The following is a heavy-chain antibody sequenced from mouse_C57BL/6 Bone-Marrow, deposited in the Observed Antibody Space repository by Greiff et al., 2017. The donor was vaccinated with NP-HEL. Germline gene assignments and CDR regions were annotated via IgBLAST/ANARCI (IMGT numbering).Heavy chain of an antibody. CDR1: GFNIKDYY. J-gene: IGHJ3*01. Sequence: EVKLQESGAELVRPGASVKLSCTASGFNIKDYYMHWVKQRPEQGLEWIGRIDPEDGDTEYAPKFQGKATMTADTSSNTAYLQLSSLTSEDTAVYYCTSYCYGSSYDWFAYWGQGTLVTVSA. V-gene: IGHV14-1*01. D-gene: IGHD1-1*01. CDR3: TSYCYGSSYDWFAY. CDR2: IDPEDGDT.